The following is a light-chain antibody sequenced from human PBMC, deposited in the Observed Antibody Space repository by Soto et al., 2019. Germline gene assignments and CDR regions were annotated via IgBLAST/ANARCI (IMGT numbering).Light chain of an antibody. Sequence: QPVLTQSPSASGTPGQRVPMSCSGSSSNIGTNTVNWYQQLPGTAPRLLIYSNNQRPSGVPDRFSGSKSGTSASLAISGLQSDDEAVYYCATWDDSLSVPVFGGGTKLTVL. CDR1: SSNIGTNT. CDR3: ATWDDSLSVPV. CDR2: SNN. V-gene: IGLV1-44*01. J-gene: IGLJ2*01.